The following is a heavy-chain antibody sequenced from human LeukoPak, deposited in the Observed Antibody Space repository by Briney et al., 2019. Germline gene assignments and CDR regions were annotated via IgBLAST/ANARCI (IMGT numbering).Heavy chain of an antibody. CDR1: GYTFTSYG. V-gene: IGHV1-18*01. CDR3: ARDPKIHYYDSSGYRY. J-gene: IGHJ4*02. CDR2: ISAYNGNT. Sequence: ASVKVSCKASGYTFTSYGISWVRQAPGQGLEWMGWISAYNGNTNYAQKLQGRVTMTTDTSTSTAYMELRSLRSDDTAVYYCARDPKIHYYDSSGYRYWGQGTLVSVSS. D-gene: IGHD3-22*01.